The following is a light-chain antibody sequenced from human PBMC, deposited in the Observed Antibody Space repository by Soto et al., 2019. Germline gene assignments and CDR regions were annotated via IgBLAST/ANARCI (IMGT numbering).Light chain of an antibody. CDR3: QQAYSLPFT. V-gene: IGKV1-12*02. J-gene: IGKJ3*01. Sequence: DIQMTQSPSSVSASVGDRVTITCRASQDISGWLAWFQQKPGKAPKLLIYGASNLQSGVPPRFSSSGSGTDFTLTITSLQPEDFATYYCQQAYSLPFTFGPGTKVDIK. CDR1: QDISGW. CDR2: GAS.